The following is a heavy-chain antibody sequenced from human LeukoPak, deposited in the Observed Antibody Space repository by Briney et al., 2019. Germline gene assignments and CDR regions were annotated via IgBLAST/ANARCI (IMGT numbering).Heavy chain of an antibody. J-gene: IGHJ6*03. V-gene: IGHV3-53*01. D-gene: IGHD3-10*01. CDR1: GFTVSSNY. CDR3: ARTGPNYYGSGSYYLGYYYYYMDV. CDR2: IYSGGST. Sequence: GGSLRLSCAASGFTVSSNYMSWVRQAPGKGLEWVSVIYSGGSTYYADSVKGRFTISRGNAKNSLYLQMNSLRAEDTAVYYCARTGPNYYGSGSYYLGYYYYYMDVWGKGTTVTVSS.